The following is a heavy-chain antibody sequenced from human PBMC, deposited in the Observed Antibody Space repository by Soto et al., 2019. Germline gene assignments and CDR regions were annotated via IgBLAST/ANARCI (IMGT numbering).Heavy chain of an antibody. D-gene: IGHD3-10*01. CDR3: AKDLSGYGSGTPLGYYYYYGIDV. J-gene: IGHJ6*02. Sequence: GGSLRLACAASGLTFSIYGMHWVRQAPGKGLEWVAVISYDGSNKYYADSVKGRFTISRDNSKNTLYLQMNSLRAEDTAVYYCAKDLSGYGSGTPLGYYYYYGIDVWGQGPTVTVSS. CDR1: GLTFSIYG. CDR2: ISYDGSNK. V-gene: IGHV3-30*18.